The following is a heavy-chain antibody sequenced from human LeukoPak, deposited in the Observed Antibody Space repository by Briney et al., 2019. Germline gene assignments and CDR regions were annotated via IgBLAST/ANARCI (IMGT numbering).Heavy chain of an antibody. V-gene: IGHV3-9*01. Sequence: GGSLRLSCAASGFTFGDYAMHWVRQPPGKGLEWVSGISWNSGGRAYADSVKGRFTISRDNAKNTLYLQMNSLRAEDTAVYFCARAYCSSTSCPRPFDYWGQGTLVTVSS. CDR1: GFTFGDYA. J-gene: IGHJ4*02. D-gene: IGHD2-2*01. CDR2: ISWNSGGR. CDR3: ARAYCSSTSCPRPFDY.